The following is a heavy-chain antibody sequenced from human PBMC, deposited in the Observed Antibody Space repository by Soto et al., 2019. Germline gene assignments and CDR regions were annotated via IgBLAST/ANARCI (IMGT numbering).Heavy chain of an antibody. J-gene: IGHJ2*01. CDR2: INPNSGDT. CDR1: GYTFTGYY. CDR3: ARGTPITYWYFDL. V-gene: IGHV1-2*04. D-gene: IGHD5-12*01. Sequence: QVQLVQSGAEVKKPGASVKVSCKASGYTFTGYYMHWVRQAPGQGLEWMGWINPNSGDTNYAQKFQGWVTMNRDTSISTAYMELSRLRSDDTAVYYCARGTPITYWYFDLWGRGTLVTVSS.